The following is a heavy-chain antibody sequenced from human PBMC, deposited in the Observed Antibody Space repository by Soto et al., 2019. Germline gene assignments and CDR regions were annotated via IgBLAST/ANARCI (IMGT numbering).Heavy chain of an antibody. CDR1: GGSISSSNW. D-gene: IGHD3-3*01. CDR3: ARGTPQASYDFWSGSPPFDY. V-gene: IGHV4-4*02. Sequence: SETLSLTCAVSGGSISSSNWWSWVRQPPGKGLEWIGEIYHSGSTNYNPSLKSRVTISVDKSKNQFSLKLSSVTAADTAVYYCARGTPQASYDFWSGSPPFDYWGQGTLVTVSS. CDR2: IYHSGST. J-gene: IGHJ4*02.